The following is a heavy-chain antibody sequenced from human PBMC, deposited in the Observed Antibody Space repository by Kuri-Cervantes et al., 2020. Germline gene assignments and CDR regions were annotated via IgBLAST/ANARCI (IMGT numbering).Heavy chain of an antibody. CDR3: ARADRLRGYSYGYRPWFDP. CDR2: TYYRSKWYN. CDR1: GDTVSSNSAA. J-gene: IGHJ5*02. V-gene: IGHV6-1*01. Sequence: LRLSCVISGDTVSSNSAAWNWIRQSPSRGLEWLGRTYYRSKWYNDYAVSVKSRITINPDTSKNQFSLNLSSVTAADTAVYYCARADRLRGYSYGYRPWFDPWGQGTLVTVSS. D-gene: IGHD5-18*01.